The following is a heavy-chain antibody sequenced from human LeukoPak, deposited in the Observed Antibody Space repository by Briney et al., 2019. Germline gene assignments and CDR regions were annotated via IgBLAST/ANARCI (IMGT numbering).Heavy chain of an antibody. D-gene: IGHD5-18*01. CDR3: ARFSGYSYGKSDY. V-gene: IGHV4-59*12. CDR1: GGSISSYY. J-gene: IGHJ4*02. CDR2: IYYSGST. Sequence: SSETLSLTCTVTGGSISSYYWSWIRQPPGKGLEWIGYIYYSGSTNYNPSLKSRVTISVDTSKNQFSLKLSSVTAADTAVYYCARFSGYSYGKSDYWGQGTLVTVSS.